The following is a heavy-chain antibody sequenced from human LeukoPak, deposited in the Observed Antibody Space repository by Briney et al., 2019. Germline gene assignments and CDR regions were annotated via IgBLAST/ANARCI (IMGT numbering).Heavy chain of an antibody. CDR1: GGSISSSSYY. D-gene: IGHD3-10*01. J-gene: IGHJ5*02. Sequence: SETLSLTCTVSGGSISSSSYYWGWIRQPPGKGLEWIGSIYYSGSTYYNPSLKSRVTISVDKSKNQFSLKLSSVTAADTAVYYCASDNYYGSGSSALNWFDPWGQGTLVTVSS. CDR3: ASDNYYGSGSSALNWFDP. V-gene: IGHV4-39*07. CDR2: IYYSGST.